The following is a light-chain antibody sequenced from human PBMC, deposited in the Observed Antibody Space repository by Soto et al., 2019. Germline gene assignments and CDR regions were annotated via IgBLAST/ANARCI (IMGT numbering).Light chain of an antibody. J-gene: IGLJ1*01. Sequence: QSALTQPASVSGSPGQSVTISCTGTSSDVGGYNYVAWYQQHPGKVPRLMIYEVSNRPSGVSNRFSGSKSGSTASLTISGLQAEDGADYYCISYTSSSTPYVFGTGTKVTVL. CDR3: ISYTSSSTPYV. CDR2: EVS. CDR1: SSDVGGYNY. V-gene: IGLV2-14*01.